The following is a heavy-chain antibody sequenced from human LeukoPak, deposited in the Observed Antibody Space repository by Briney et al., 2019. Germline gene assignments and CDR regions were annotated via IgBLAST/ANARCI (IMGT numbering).Heavy chain of an antibody. CDR3: ARHRGSSDSSGLSSPFDY. D-gene: IGHD3-22*01. V-gene: IGHV5-51*01. CDR2: IYPGDSDT. CDR1: GYTFTNYW. J-gene: IGHJ4*02. Sequence: GESLKISCKGSGYTFTNYWIGWVRQMPGKGLEWMGIIYPGDSDTRFSPSFQGQVTISADNSISTAYLQWRSLEASDTAMYYCARHRGSSDSSGLSSPFDYWGQGTLVTVSS.